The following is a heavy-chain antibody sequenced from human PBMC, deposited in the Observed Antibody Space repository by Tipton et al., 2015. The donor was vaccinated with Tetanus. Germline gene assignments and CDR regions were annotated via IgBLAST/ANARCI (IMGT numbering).Heavy chain of an antibody. D-gene: IGHD6-13*01. CDR2: IIPIFGTA. V-gene: IGHV1-69*01. Sequence: QLVQSGAEVKKPGSSVKVSCKASGGTFSSYAISWVRQAPGQGLEWMGGIIPIFGTANYAQKFQGRVTITADESTSTAYMELSSLRSEDTAVYYCASSVAAAVTNEGNWFDPWGQGTLVTVSS. CDR3: ASSVAAAVTNEGNWFDP. CDR1: GGTFSSYA. J-gene: IGHJ5*02.